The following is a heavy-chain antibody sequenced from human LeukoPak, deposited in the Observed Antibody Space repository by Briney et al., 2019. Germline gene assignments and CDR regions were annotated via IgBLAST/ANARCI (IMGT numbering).Heavy chain of an antibody. CDR3: TRHKNDYCTSSICYYYYYMDV. J-gene: IGHJ6*03. Sequence: ASVKVSCKASGYTFTDYYMHWVRQAPGQRLEWMGRINSNTGATKYAQKFQGRVTMTMDTSTSTAYMGLSSLTSDDTAVYYCTRHKNDYCTSSICYYYYYMDVWGKGTTVTVSS. V-gene: IGHV1-2*06. D-gene: IGHD2-8*01. CDR2: INSNTGAT. CDR1: GYTFTDYY.